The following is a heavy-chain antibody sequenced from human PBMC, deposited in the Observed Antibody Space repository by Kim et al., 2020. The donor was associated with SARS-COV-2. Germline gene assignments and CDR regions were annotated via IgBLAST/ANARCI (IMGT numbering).Heavy chain of an antibody. V-gene: IGHV5-10-1*01. CDR1: GYSFSAYW. CDR3: ARLRYSDGSYLDH. CDR2: IDPTDSYV. Sequence: GESLKISCKTSGYSFSAYWITWVRKMPGKGLEWMGRIDPTDSYVKYSPSFQGHVTISIDKSISTAYVQWSSLKASDTAMYYCARLRYSDGSYLDHWGQGTLATVSS. J-gene: IGHJ4*02. D-gene: IGHD5-18*01.